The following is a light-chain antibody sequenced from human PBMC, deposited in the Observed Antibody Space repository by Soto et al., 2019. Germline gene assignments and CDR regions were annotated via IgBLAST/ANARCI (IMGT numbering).Light chain of an antibody. CDR3: QQYNNWPPWT. CDR2: GAS. V-gene: IGKV3-15*01. Sequence: EVVMMQSPATLSASPGEGATLSCRASQSVSSNLAWYQQKPGQAPRLLIYGASTRATGIPARFSGSGSGTEFTLTISSLQSEDFAVYYCQQYNNWPPWTFGQGTKVDIK. CDR1: QSVSSN. J-gene: IGKJ1*01.